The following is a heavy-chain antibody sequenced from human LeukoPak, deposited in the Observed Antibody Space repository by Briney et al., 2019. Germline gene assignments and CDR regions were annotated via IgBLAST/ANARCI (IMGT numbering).Heavy chain of an antibody. CDR2: ISSSSSYM. V-gene: IGHV3-21*01. Sequence: PGGSLRLSCAASGFTFSSYSMNWVRQAPGKGLEWVSSISSSSSYMYYADSVKGRFTISRDNAKNSLYLQMNSLRAEDTAVYYCASGSFIDYYFDYWGQGTLVTVSS. CDR1: GFTFSSYS. D-gene: IGHD1-1*01. CDR3: ASGSFIDYYFDY. J-gene: IGHJ4*02.